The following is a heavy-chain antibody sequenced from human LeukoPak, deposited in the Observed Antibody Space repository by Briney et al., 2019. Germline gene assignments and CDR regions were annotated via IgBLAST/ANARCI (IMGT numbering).Heavy chain of an antibody. CDR3: ARRLRYDAFDI. V-gene: IGHV5-51*01. J-gene: IGHJ3*02. D-gene: IGHD2-15*01. Sequence: GESLKISCKGSGHSFINYWIGWVRQMPGKGLEWMGIIYPGDSDTRYSPSFQGQVTISADKSISTAYLQWSSLKASDTAMYYCARRLRYDAFDIWGRGTMVTVSS. CDR1: GHSFINYW. CDR2: IYPGDSDT.